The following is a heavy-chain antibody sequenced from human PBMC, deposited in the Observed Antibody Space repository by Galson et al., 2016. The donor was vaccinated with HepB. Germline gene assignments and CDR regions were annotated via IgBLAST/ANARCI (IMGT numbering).Heavy chain of an antibody. Sequence: SETLSLTCNISDGSMSGYYWSWIRQPPGKGPEWIAYIFYSGTTKYNPSLRSRVIISIDTSENQFSLKLTSVTAADTAVYYCARGAYCTKGVGRWFDPWGQGTLVTVSS. CDR1: DGSMSGYY. V-gene: IGHV4-59*01. CDR3: ARGAYCTKGVGRWFDP. J-gene: IGHJ5*02. D-gene: IGHD2-8*01. CDR2: IFYSGTT.